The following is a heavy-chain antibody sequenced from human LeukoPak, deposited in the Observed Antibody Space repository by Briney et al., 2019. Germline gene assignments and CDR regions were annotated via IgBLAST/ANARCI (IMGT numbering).Heavy chain of an antibody. CDR3: VKLGGYSFKGFDY. J-gene: IGHJ4*02. CDR1: VFTFSNAW. Sequence: GGSLRLSCAASVFTFSNAWMSWVRQAAGKGLEWVGRIKSKTDGGTTDYADSVKGRFTISKDISKNTLYLQMNSLRADDTATYFCVKLGGYSFKGFDYWGQGTLVVVSS. V-gene: IGHV3-15*01. CDR2: IKSKTDGGTT. D-gene: IGHD2-21*01.